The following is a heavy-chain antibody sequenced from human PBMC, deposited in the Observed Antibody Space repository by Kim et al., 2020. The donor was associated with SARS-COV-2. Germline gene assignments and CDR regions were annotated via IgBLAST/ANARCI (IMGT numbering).Heavy chain of an antibody. Sequence: GGSLRLSCAASGFTFDDYAMHWVRQAPGKGLEWVSGISWNSGSIGYADSVKGRFTISRDNAKNSLYLQMNSLRAEDTALYYCAKDGEWLSIAFDAFDIWGQGTMVTVSS. J-gene: IGHJ3*02. CDR2: ISWNSGSI. D-gene: IGHD3-3*01. CDR1: GFTFDDYA. V-gene: IGHV3-9*01. CDR3: AKDGEWLSIAFDAFDI.